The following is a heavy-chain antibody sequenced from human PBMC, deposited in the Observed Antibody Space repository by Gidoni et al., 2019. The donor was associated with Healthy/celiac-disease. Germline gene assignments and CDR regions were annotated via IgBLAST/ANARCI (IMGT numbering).Heavy chain of an antibody. J-gene: IGHJ5*02. Sequence: QVQLVESGGGLVKPGGSLRLSRAASGFTFSYYYMSWIRQAPGKGLEWVSYISSSSSYTNYADSVKGRFTISRDNAKNSLYLQMNSLRAEDTAVYYCARALNDYGDYGGWFDPWGQGTLVTVSS. CDR1: GFTFSYYY. V-gene: IGHV3-11*05. D-gene: IGHD4-17*01. CDR2: ISSSSSYT. CDR3: ARALNDYGDYGGWFDP.